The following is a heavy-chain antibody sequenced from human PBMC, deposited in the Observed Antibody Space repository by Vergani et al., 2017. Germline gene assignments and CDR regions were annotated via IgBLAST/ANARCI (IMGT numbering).Heavy chain of an antibody. J-gene: IGHJ4*02. D-gene: IGHD3-3*01. Sequence: EVQLVESGGGVVRPGGSLRLSCAASGFTFDDYGMSWVRQAPGKGLEWVSGINWNGGSTGYADSVNGRFTISRDNAKNSMYLQMNSLRAEDTALYYCARERRTIFGVVIPDYFDYWGQGTLVTVSS. V-gene: IGHV3-20*04. CDR3: ARERRTIFGVVIPDYFDY. CDR1: GFTFDDYG. CDR2: INWNGGST.